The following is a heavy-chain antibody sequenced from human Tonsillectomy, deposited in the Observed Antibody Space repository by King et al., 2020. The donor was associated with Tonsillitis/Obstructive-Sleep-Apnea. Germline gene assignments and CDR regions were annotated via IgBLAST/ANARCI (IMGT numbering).Heavy chain of an antibody. V-gene: IGHV3-23*04. CDR3: AKVTAAICGVSDYWYFDL. CDR1: RFTFSSYA. Sequence: VQLVESGGGLVQPGGSLRLSCAVSRFTFSSYAMGWVRQAPGKGLEWVSGISGGGDSTYYADSVKGRFIISRDNSKNTLYLQMNSLRAEDTAVYYCAKVTAAICGVSDYWYFDLCGRGTLVTVSS. J-gene: IGHJ2*01. D-gene: IGHD5/OR15-5a*01. CDR2: ISGGGDST.